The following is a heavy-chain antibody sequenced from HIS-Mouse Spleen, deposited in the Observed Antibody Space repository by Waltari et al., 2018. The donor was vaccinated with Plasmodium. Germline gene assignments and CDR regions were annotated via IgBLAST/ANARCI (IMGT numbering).Heavy chain of an antibody. J-gene: IGHJ4*02. D-gene: IGHD3-10*01. CDR3: ASSGSGSYYY. V-gene: IGHV4-34*01. Sequence: QVQLQQWGAGLLKPSETLSLTCAVYGGSFSGYYWSGLRQPPGKGLEWIGEINHSGSTNYNPSLKSRVTISVDTSKNQFSLKLSSVTAADTAVYYCASSGSGSYYYWGQGTLVTVSS. CDR1: GGSFSGYY. CDR2: INHSGST.